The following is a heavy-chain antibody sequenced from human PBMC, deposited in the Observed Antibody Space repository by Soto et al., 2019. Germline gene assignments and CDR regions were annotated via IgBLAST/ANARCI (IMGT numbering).Heavy chain of an antibody. D-gene: IGHD5-12*01. CDR3: AKHVDIAYYWFDY. J-gene: IGHJ4*02. Sequence: SGGSLRLSCAASGFTFSTFAMSWVRQAPGKGLEWVSAISGSGGSTYYADSVKGRFTISRDNYKNTLYLQMNSLRAEDTAVYYCAKHVDIAYYWFDYWGQGTLVTVSS. V-gene: IGHV3-23*01. CDR2: ISGSGGST. CDR1: GFTFSTFA.